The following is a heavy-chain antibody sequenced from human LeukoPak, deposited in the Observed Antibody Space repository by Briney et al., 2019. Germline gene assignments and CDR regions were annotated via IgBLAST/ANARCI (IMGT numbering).Heavy chain of an antibody. J-gene: IGHJ4*02. CDR3: ARSSGAVAGANIDY. V-gene: IGHV4-59*01. CDR2: IYYSGST. Sequence: SETLSLTCTVSVDFISRYYWSWIRQSPGKGLEWIGYIYYSGSTNYNPSLKSRVTISVDTSKNQFSLKLSSVTAADTAVYYCARSSGAVAGANIDYWGQGTLVTVSS. D-gene: IGHD6-19*01. CDR1: VDFISRYY.